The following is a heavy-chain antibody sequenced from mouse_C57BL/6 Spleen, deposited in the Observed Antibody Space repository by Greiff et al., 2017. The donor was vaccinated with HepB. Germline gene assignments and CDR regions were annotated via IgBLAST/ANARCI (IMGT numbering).Heavy chain of an antibody. J-gene: IGHJ1*03. V-gene: IGHV1-55*01. D-gene: IGHD1-1*01. CDR1: GYTFTSYW. CDR2: IYPGSGST. CDR3: ARNYYGSSYVGV. Sequence: VQLQQPGAELVKPGASVKMSCKASGYTFTSYWITWVKKRPGQGLEWIGDIYPGSGSTNYNEKFKSKATLTVDTSSSTAYMQLSSLTSEDSAVYYCARNYYGSSYVGVWGTGTTVTVSS.